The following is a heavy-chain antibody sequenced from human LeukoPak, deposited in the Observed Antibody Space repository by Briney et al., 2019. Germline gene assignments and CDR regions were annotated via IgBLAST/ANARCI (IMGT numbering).Heavy chain of an antibody. CDR1: GHSLTSYS. D-gene: IGHD5/OR15-5a*01. Sequence: VASVKVSCKAFGHSLTSYSMHWVRQAPGQGLEWMGIINPSGGSTSYAQKFQGRVTMTRDTSTSTVYMEVTSLRSEDTAVYYCARGFDGLRLKGQYFDYWGQGTLVTVSS. CDR2: INPSGGST. V-gene: IGHV1-46*01. J-gene: IGHJ4*02. CDR3: ARGFDGLRLKGQYFDY.